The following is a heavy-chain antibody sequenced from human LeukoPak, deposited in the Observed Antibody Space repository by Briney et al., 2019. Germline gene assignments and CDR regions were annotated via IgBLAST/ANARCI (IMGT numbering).Heavy chain of an antibody. D-gene: IGHD6-13*01. V-gene: IGHV1-69*04. Sequence: GASVKLSCKASGGTFSSYAISWVRQAPGQGLEWMGRIIPILGIANYAQKFQGRVTITADKSTSTAYMELSSLRSEDTAVYYCARNRIAAAGHNWCDPWGQGTLVTVSS. CDR1: GGTFSSYA. J-gene: IGHJ5*02. CDR2: IIPILGIA. CDR3: ARNRIAAAGHNWCDP.